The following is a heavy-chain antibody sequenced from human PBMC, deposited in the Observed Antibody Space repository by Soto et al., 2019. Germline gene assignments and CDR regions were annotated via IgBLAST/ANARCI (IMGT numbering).Heavy chain of an antibody. D-gene: IGHD4-17*01. V-gene: IGHV1-18*01. CDR3: ARDYALADNYGMDV. CDR2: IDTYTGNT. J-gene: IGHJ6*02. Sequence: QVQLVQSGSEMKKTGASVKVSCKASDYTFLSYSITWVRQAPGQGLEWMGWIDTYTGNTNYEQKFQGRVTMNTDSSTSTAYMELRSLTSDDSAIYYCARDYALADNYGMDVWGQGTTVIVSS. CDR1: DYTFLSYS.